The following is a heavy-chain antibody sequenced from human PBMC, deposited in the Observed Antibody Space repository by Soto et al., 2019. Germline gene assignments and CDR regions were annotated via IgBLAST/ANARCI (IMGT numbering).Heavy chain of an antibody. Sequence: SETLSLTCTVAGGSISSGYYYWSWIRQPPGKGLEWIGYIYYSGSTYYNPSLKSRVTISVDTSKNQFSLLLNSVTPEDTAVYYWARVFFAHFVHCLAPWGQGTLVTVSS. J-gene: IGHJ5*02. D-gene: IGHD3-3*01. CDR1: GGSISSGYYY. CDR3: ARVFFAHFVHCLAP. CDR2: IYYSGST. V-gene: IGHV4-30-4*01.